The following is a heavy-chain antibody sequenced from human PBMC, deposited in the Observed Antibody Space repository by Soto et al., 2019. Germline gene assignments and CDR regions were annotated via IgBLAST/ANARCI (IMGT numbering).Heavy chain of an antibody. Sequence: ASVKVSCKASGYTFIGYYIHWVRQAPGQGLEWTGWINPNSGGTNYAQRFQGWVTMTRDRSISTAYMELSRLKSDDTAVYYCARVGGGLASLGYYGMDVWGQGNTVTVSS. V-gene: IGHV1-2*04. CDR2: INPNSGGT. J-gene: IGHJ6*02. CDR3: ARVGGGLASLGYYGMDV. CDR1: GYTFIGYY. D-gene: IGHD3-10*01.